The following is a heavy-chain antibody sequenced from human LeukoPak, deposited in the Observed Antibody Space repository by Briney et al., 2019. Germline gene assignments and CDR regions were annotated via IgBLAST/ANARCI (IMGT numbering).Heavy chain of an antibody. V-gene: IGHV3-7*01. D-gene: IGHD1-7*01. CDR2: IKQDGSEK. CDR3: AREDDWNYEDY. J-gene: IGHJ4*02. Sequence: PGGSLRLSCAASGFTFSSHAMSWVRQAPGKGLEWVANIKQDGSEKYYVKSVKGRFTISRDNAKNSLYLQMNSLRAEDTAIYYCAREDDWNYEDYWGQGTLVTVSS. CDR1: GFTFSSHA.